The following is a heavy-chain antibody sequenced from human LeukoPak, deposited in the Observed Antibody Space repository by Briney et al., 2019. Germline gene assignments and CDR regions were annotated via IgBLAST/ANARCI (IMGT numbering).Heavy chain of an antibody. J-gene: IGHJ5*02. Sequence: GGSLRLSCTASGSTFGDYAMSWFRQAPGKGLEWVGFIRSKAYGGTTEYAASVKGRFTISRDDSKSIAYLQMNSLKTEDTAVYYCTRCATTVTSYNWFDPWGQGTLVTVSS. D-gene: IGHD4-17*01. CDR1: GSTFGDYA. CDR3: TRCATTVTSYNWFDP. V-gene: IGHV3-49*03. CDR2: IRSKAYGGTT.